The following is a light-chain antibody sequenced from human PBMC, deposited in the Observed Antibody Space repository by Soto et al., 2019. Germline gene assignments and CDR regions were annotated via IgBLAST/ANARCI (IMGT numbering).Light chain of an antibody. CDR1: SFNIGNNY. J-gene: IGLJ2*01. CDR3: ATWDSSLTREV. CDR2: DSN. Sequence: QSALTQPPSVSAAPGQKVTISCSGSSFNIGNNYVSWFQQLPGTAPKLLIYDSNKRPSGIPDRFSGSKSGTSATLDITGLQTGDEADYYCATWDSSLTREVFGGGTKLTVL. V-gene: IGLV1-51*01.